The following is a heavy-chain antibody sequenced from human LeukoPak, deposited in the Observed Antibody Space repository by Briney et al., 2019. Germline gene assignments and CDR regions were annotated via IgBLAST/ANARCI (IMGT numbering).Heavy chain of an antibody. CDR1: GLTFSSYE. CDR2: ISSSGSTV. D-gene: IGHD3-9*01. V-gene: IGHV3-48*03. Sequence: PGGSLRLSCAASGLTFSSYEMNWVRQAPGKGLEWVSYISSSGSTVYYADSVKGRFTISRDNAKNSLHLQMNSLRAEDTAVYYCARDTPDYDILTGYYINYFDYWGQGTLVTVSS. CDR3: ARDTPDYDILTGYYINYFDY. J-gene: IGHJ4*02.